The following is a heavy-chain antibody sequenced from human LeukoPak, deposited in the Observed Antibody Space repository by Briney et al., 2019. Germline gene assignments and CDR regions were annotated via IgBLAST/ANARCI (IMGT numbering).Heavy chain of an antibody. CDR2: MNPNNGNT. CDR3: TRGGPVAGTHKYFQH. CDR1: GYTFTSYD. J-gene: IGHJ1*01. D-gene: IGHD6-19*01. V-gene: IGHV1-8*01. Sequence: GASVKVSCKASGYTFTSYDINWVRQATGQGLEWMGWMNPNNGNTDYAQKFQGRVTLTRNTPISTAYMELSSLRSEDTAMYYCTRGGPVAGTHKYFQHWGQGTLVTVSS.